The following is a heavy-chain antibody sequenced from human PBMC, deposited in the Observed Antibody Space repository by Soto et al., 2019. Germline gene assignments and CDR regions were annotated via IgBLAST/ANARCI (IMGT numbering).Heavy chain of an antibody. D-gene: IGHD3-3*01. CDR1: GYTFTSYG. Sequence: QVQLVQYGAEVKKPGASVKVSCKASGYTFTSYGISWVRQAPGQGLEWMGWISAYNGNTNYAQKLQGRVTMTTDTSTSTAYMELRSLRSDDTAVYYCASDQTIYEFWSGYYGLPDWFDPWGQGTLVTVSS. V-gene: IGHV1-18*04. CDR3: ASDQTIYEFWSGYYGLPDWFDP. J-gene: IGHJ5*02. CDR2: ISAYNGNT.